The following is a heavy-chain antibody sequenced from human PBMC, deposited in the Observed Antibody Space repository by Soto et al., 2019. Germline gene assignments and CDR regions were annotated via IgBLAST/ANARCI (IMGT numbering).Heavy chain of an antibody. J-gene: IGHJ4*02. CDR1: GFTFSSYA. V-gene: IGHV3-30-3*01. Sequence: PGGSLRLSCAASGFTFSSYAMHWVRQAPGKGLEWVAVISYDGSNKYYADSVKGRFTISRDNSKNTLYLQMNSLRAEDTAVYYCAKKAGIAARRAPFDYWGPGTLVTVSS. D-gene: IGHD6-6*01. CDR3: AKKAGIAARRAPFDY. CDR2: ISYDGSNK.